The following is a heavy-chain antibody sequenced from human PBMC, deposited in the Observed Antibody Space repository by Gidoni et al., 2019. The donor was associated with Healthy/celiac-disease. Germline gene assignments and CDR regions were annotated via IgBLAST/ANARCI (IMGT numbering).Heavy chain of an antibody. J-gene: IGHJ3*02. CDR1: GFTFRSYG. CDR3: ARDGEVVAAHYDAFDI. D-gene: IGHD2-15*01. V-gene: IGHV3-33*01. CDR2: IWYDGSNK. Sequence: QVQLVESGGGVVQPGRSLRLSCAASGFTFRSYGMHWVRQAPGKGLEWVAVIWYDGSNKYYADSVKGRFTISRDNSKNTLYLQMNSLRAEDTAVYYCARDGEVVAAHYDAFDIWGQGTMVTVSS.